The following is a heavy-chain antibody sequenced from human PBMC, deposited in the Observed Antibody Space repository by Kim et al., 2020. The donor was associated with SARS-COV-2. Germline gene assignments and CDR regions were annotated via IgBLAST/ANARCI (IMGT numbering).Heavy chain of an antibody. CDR2: ISVNGGST. CDR3: ARTRVANRYCTVDPCYPPSYLDY. J-gene: IGHJ4*02. CDR1: GFTFSSLT. D-gene: IGHD2-8*02. Sequence: GGSLRLSCAASGFTFSSLTLSWVRQAPGKALEWVSSISVNGGSTFYADSVKGRFTISRDDSTNTLFLQMNSLRADDTAIFYCARTRVANRYCTVDPCYPPSYLDYWGQGTLVTVSS. V-gene: IGHV3-23*01.